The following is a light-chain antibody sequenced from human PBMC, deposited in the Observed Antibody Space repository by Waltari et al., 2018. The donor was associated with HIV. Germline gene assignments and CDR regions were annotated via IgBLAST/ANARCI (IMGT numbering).Light chain of an antibody. CDR2: SNN. J-gene: IGLJ3*02. Sequence: QSVLTQPPSASGTPGQRVTISCSGSSSNIGRNTVNWYQQPPGTAPKLLIYSNNQRPSGVPDRLSGSKSGTSASLAISGLQSEDEANYYCAAWDDSLIGPVFGGGTKLTVL. CDR3: AAWDDSLIGPV. V-gene: IGLV1-44*01. CDR1: SSNIGRNT.